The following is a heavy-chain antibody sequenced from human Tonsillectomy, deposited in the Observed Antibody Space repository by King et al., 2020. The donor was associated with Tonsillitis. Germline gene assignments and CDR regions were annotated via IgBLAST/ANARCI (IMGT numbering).Heavy chain of an antibody. Sequence: VQLVESGGGVVQPGRALRLSCAASGFIFSSNAMHWVRQAPGKGLEWVAVISYDGKTEYYADSVKGRFTISRDNSNNTVYLQMESLRGEDTAVYYCAGGYGSTSYNWFDPWGQGTLVTVSS. CDR3: AGGYGSTSYNWFDP. D-gene: IGHD2-2*01. J-gene: IGHJ5*02. CDR1: GFIFSSNA. V-gene: IGHV3-30*04. CDR2: ISYDGKTE.